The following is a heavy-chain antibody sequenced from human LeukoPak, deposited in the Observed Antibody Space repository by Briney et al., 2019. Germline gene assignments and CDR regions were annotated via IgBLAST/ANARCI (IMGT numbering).Heavy chain of an antibody. Sequence: SETLSLTCTVSGGSISSGGYYWSWIRQHPGKGLEWIGYIYYSGSTYYNPSLKSRVTISVDTSKNQFSLKLSSVIAADTAVYYCARTSTEYSSSWEYWGQGTLVTVSS. V-gene: IGHV4-31*03. J-gene: IGHJ4*02. D-gene: IGHD6-6*01. CDR3: ARTSTEYSSSWEY. CDR2: IYYSGST. CDR1: GGSISSGGYY.